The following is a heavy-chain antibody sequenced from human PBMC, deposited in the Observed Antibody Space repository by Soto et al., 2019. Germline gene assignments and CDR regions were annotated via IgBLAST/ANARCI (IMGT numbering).Heavy chain of an antibody. V-gene: IGHV1-18*01. D-gene: IGHD3-16*01. CDR1: GYIFVNYG. J-gene: IGHJ6*04. Sequence: QVQLVQSGDEVKKPGASVQVSCKASGYIFVNYGIAWVRQAPGQGLEWMGWISPYTGNTHSATKIQGRLTMTTDTSTSTAYMGLGRLTSDDTAVYYCVMVDNYVTPTPQDVWGKGTTVTVSS. CDR3: VMVDNYVTPTPQDV. CDR2: ISPYTGNT.